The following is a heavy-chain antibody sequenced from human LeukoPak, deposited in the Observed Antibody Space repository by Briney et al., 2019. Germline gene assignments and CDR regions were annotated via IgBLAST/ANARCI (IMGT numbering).Heavy chain of an antibody. CDR2: ISSSSSYR. D-gene: IGHD3-16*01. CDR3: MSYAGRSDDY. J-gene: IGHJ4*02. V-gene: IGHV3-21*01. Sequence: GGSLTLTCTVSRFTFSRCGNYWSRQAPGKGLEWVSSISSSSSYRYYADSVKGRFTISRDNAKNSLPLQMNSLRAEDTAVYYCMSYAGRSDDYWGQGTLVTVSS. CDR1: RFTFSRCG.